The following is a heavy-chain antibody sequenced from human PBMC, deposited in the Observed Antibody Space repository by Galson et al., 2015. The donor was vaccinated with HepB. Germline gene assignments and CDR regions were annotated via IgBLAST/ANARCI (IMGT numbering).Heavy chain of an antibody. CDR2: ISAYNGNT. D-gene: IGHD3-22*01. J-gene: IGHJ4*02. CDR3: ARGDYYASSGYLGY. CDR1: GYTFTSYG. Sequence: SVKVSCKASGYTFTSYGISWVRQAPGQGLEWMGWISAYNGNTNYAQKLQGRVTMTTDTSTSTAYMELRSLRSDDTAVYYCARGDYYASSGYLGYWGQGTLVTVSS. V-gene: IGHV1-18*01.